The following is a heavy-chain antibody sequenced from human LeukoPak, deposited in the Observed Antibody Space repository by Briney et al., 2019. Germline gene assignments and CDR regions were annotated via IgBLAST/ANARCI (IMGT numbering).Heavy chain of an antibody. D-gene: IGHD6-13*01. CDR1: GYTFTSYG. J-gene: IGHJ3*02. V-gene: IGHV1-18*01. Sequence: ASVKVSCKASGYTFTSYGISWVRQAPGQGLEWMGGINTYNGITNYVEKFQGRVTLTTDTSTRTAYMELGSLKSDDTAVYYCAREGEKAAAGNGVDTFDIWGQGTMVTVSS. CDR2: INTYNGIT. CDR3: AREGEKAAAGNGVDTFDI.